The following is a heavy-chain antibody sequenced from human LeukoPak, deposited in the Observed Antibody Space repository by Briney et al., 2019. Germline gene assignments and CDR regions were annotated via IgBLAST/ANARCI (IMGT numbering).Heavy chain of an antibody. CDR1: GFTFSSYS. CDR3: ARAMRIAVAGTDY. V-gene: IGHV3-48*02. CDR2: ITSSSTTM. D-gene: IGHD6-19*01. J-gene: IGHJ4*02. Sequence: PGGSLRLSCAASGFTFSSYSMIWVRQAPEKGLEWVSSITSSSTTMYYADSVKGRFTISRDNAKSSLFLQLNSLTEGDTAVYYCARAMRIAVAGTDYWGQGTLVTVSS.